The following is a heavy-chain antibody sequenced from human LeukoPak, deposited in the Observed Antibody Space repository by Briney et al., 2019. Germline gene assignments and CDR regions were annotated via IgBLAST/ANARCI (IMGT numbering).Heavy chain of an antibody. D-gene: IGHD6-13*01. J-gene: IGHJ3*02. CDR2: ISSSGSYI. V-gene: IGHV3-21*01. CDR3: AATRIAAAGGIDAFDI. Sequence: GGSLRLSCAASGFSFSSYGFNWVRQAPGKGLEWVSSISSSGSYIYYADSVKGRFTISRDNAKNSLYLQMNSLRAEDTAVYYCAATRIAAAGGIDAFDIWGQGTMVTVSS. CDR1: GFSFSSYG.